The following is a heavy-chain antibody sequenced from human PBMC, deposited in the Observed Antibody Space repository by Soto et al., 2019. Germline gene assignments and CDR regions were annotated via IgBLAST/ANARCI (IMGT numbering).Heavy chain of an antibody. J-gene: IGHJ4*02. CDR2: ISAYKGNT. D-gene: IGHD3-10*01. CDR1: GYTFTSAG. V-gene: IGHV1-18*01. Sequence: QVQLVQSGAEVKDPGTSVKVSCKTSGYTFTSAGISWVRQAPGQGLEWMGWISAYKGNTKYAQKVQGRVTMTTDTSTSTAYMELSSLTSDDTAVYYCARDLDGSGSYYTDYWGQGTLVTVAA. CDR3: ARDLDGSGSYYTDY.